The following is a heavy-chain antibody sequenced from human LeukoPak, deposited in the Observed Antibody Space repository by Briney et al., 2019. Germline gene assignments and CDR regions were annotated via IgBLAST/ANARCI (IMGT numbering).Heavy chain of an antibody. D-gene: IGHD3-3*01. CDR1: GFTFSSYS. CDR3: STELIFRNYFDY. J-gene: IGHJ4*02. Sequence: PGGSLRLSCAASGFTFSSYSMHWVRQAPGKRLEWVAVISFDGNVKFYGDSVKGRFTISRDNSRNTLYLQMNSLRAEDTAVYYCSTELIFRNYFDYWGQGTLITVSS. V-gene: IGHV3-30*04. CDR2: ISFDGNVK.